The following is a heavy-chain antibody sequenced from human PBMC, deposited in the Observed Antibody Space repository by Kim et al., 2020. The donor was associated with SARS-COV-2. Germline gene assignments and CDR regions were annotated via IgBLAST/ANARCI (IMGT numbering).Heavy chain of an antibody. V-gene: IGHV1-2*02. D-gene: IGHD5-12*01. CDR3: ARDADIVATIYYYYYGMDV. Sequence: ASVKVSCKASGYTFTGYYMHWVRQAPGQGLEWMGWINPNSGGTNYAQKFQGRVTMTRDTSISTAYMELSRLRSDDTSVYYCARDADIVATIYYYYYGMDVWGQGTTVTVSS. CDR2: INPNSGGT. J-gene: IGHJ6*02. CDR1: GYTFTGYY.